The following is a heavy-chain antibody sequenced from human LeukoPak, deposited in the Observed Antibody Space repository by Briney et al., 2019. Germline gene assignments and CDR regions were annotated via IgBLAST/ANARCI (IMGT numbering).Heavy chain of an antibody. CDR1: GYTFTSYG. D-gene: IGHD1-26*01. V-gene: IGHV1-69*05. CDR2: IIPIFGTA. J-gene: IGHJ4*02. Sequence: GASVKVSCKASGYTFTSYGISWVRQAPGQGLEWMGRIIPIFGTANYAQKFQGRVTITTDESTSTAYMELSSLRSEDTAVYYCALIAVGATIGGYWGQGTLVTVSS. CDR3: ALIAVGATIGGY.